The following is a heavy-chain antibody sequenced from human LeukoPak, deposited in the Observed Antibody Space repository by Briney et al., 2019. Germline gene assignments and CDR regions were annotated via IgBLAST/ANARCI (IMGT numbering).Heavy chain of an antibody. Sequence: GGSLRLSCAASGFTFSSYGMLWVRQAPGKGLEWVAVIWYDGSNKYYADSVKGRFTISRDNSKNTLYLQMNSLRAEDTAVYYCARDWKGDYFDYWGQGTLVTVSS. CDR1: GFTFSSYG. CDR3: ARDWKGDYFDY. V-gene: IGHV3-33*01. CDR2: IWYDGSNK. D-gene: IGHD1-1*01. J-gene: IGHJ4*02.